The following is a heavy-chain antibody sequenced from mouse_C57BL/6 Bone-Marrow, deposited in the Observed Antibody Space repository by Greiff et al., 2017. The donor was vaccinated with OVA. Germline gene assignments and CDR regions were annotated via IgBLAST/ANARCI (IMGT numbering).Heavy chain of an antibody. CDR1: GYTFTSYW. J-gene: IGHJ4*01. CDR3: ARRGLRRAYYAMDY. CDR2: IYPGSGST. V-gene: IGHV1-55*01. D-gene: IGHD2-4*01. Sequence: QVQLQQPGAELVKPGASVKMSCKASGYTFTSYWITWVKQRPGQGLEWIGDIYPGSGSTNYNEKFKSKATLTVDTSSSTAYIQLSSLTSEDSAVYYGARRGLRRAYYAMDYWGQGTSVTVSS.